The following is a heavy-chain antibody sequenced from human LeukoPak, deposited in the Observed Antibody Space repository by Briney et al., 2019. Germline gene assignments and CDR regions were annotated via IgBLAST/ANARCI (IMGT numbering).Heavy chain of an antibody. V-gene: IGHV1-69*13. J-gene: IGHJ4*02. Sequence: SVKVSCTASGGTFSSYAISWVRQASGQGLEWMGGIIPIFGTANYAQKFQGRVTITADESTSTAYMELSSLRSEDTAVYYCARLRIAAAHFDYWGQGTLVTVSS. CDR1: GGTFSSYA. CDR3: ARLRIAAAHFDY. D-gene: IGHD6-13*01. CDR2: IIPIFGTA.